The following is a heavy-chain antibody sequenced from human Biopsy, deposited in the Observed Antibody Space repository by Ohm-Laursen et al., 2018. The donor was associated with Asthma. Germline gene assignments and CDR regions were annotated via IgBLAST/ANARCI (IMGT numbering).Heavy chain of an antibody. CDR3: AKDVFPGWELRRGPDY. CDR1: GFTFSNYG. V-gene: IGHV3-30*18. J-gene: IGHJ4*02. Sequence: SLRLSCAASGFTFSNYGMHWVRQAPGKGLDWVAVISFDGSNKNYTDSVKGRFTISRDNSRNTLHLQMNSLRAEDTAVYYCAKDVFPGWELRRGPDYWGQGTLVTASS. D-gene: IGHD1-26*01. CDR2: ISFDGSNK.